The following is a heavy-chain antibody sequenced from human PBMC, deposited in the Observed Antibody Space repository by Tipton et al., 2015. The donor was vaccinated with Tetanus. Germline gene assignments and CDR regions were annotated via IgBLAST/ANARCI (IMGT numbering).Heavy chain of an antibody. CDR3: TSGYDFWSGFPPS. CDR1: GFTFSGSA. Sequence: SLRLSCAASGFTFSGSAMHWVRQASGKGLEWVGRIRSRTNSYATEYAASVKGRFSFSRDDSKNTASLQMNSLKIEDTAMYFCTSGYDFWSGFPPSWGQGTLVTVSS. CDR2: IRSRTNSYAT. V-gene: IGHV3-73*01. D-gene: IGHD3-3*01. J-gene: IGHJ4*02.